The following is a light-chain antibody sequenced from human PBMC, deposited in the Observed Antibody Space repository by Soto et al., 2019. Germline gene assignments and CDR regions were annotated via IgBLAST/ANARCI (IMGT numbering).Light chain of an antibody. Sequence: EIVLTQSPGTLSLSPGERATLSCRASQSVSSNYLAWYQQKPGQAPRLLIYGVSSRATGIPDRFSDSGSGTDFTLTISRLEPEDFAVYYCQHYSYSRYFSFGPGTIVEIK. CDR3: QHYSYSRYFS. V-gene: IGKV3-20*01. J-gene: IGKJ3*01. CDR2: GVS. CDR1: QSVSSNY.